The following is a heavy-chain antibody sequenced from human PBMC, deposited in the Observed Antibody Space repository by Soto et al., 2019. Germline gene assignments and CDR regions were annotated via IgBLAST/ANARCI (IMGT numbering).Heavy chain of an antibody. CDR2: IIPIFGTA. D-gene: IGHD3-22*01. CDR1: GGTFSSYA. CDR3: ARVGYYDSSGYWDY. Sequence: GASVKVSCKASGGTFSSYAISWVRQAPGQGLEWMGGIIPIFGTANYAQKFQGRVTITADESTSTAYMELSSLRSEDTAVYYCARVGYYDSSGYWDYWGQGTLVTVSS. V-gene: IGHV1-69*13. J-gene: IGHJ4*02.